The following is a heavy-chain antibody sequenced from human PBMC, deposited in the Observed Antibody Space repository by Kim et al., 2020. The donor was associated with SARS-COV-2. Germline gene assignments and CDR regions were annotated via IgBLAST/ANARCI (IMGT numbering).Heavy chain of an antibody. J-gene: IGHJ4*02. CDR3: ARDQRVTIFGVVAEGGYFDY. D-gene: IGHD3-3*01. Sequence: SRVTISVDTSKNQFSLKLSSVTAADTAVYYCARDQRVTIFGVVAEGGYFDYWGQGTLVTVSS. V-gene: IGHV4-59*01.